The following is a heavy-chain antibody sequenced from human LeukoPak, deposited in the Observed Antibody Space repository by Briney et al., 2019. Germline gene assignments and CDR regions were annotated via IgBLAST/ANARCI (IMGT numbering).Heavy chain of an antibody. CDR3: ARALGDYDLWFDP. V-gene: IGHV3-23*01. CDR1: GFTFSDYA. CDR2: ISGSGGST. D-gene: IGHD4-17*01. J-gene: IGHJ5*02. Sequence: GGSLRLSCAASGFTFSDYAMTWVRQAPGKGLEWVSAISGSGGSTYYADSVKGRFTISRDNSKNTLYLQMNSLRAEDTAVYYCARALGDYDLWFDPWGQGTLVTVSS.